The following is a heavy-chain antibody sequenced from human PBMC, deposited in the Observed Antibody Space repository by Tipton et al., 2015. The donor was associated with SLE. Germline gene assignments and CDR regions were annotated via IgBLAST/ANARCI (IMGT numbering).Heavy chain of an antibody. Sequence: TLSLTCTVPGGSISSGSYYWSWIRQPAGKGLEWIGYIYTSGSTNYNPSLKSRVTISVDTSKNQFSLKLSSVTAADTAVYYCASPSRGYWGQGTLVTVSS. V-gene: IGHV4-61*09. CDR1: GGSISSGSYY. CDR2: IYTSGST. CDR3: ASPSRGY. J-gene: IGHJ4*02. D-gene: IGHD3-10*01.